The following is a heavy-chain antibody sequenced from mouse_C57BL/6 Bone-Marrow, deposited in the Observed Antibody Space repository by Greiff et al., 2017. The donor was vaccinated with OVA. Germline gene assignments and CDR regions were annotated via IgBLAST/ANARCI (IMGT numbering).Heavy chain of an antibody. CDR1: GYTFTSYW. J-gene: IGHJ3*01. V-gene: IGHV1-69*01. D-gene: IGHD3-2*02. CDR3: ARESSGYVEFAY. CDR2: IDPSDSYT. Sequence: VQLQQPGAELVMPGASVKLSCKASGYTFTSYWMHWVKQRPGQGLEWIGEIDPSDSYTNYNQKFKGKSTLTVDKSSSTAYMQLSSLTSEDSAVYYCARESSGYVEFAYWGQGTLVTVSA.